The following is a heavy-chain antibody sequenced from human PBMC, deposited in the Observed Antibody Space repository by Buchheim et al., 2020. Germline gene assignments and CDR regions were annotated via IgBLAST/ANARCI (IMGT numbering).Heavy chain of an antibody. CDR3: ASSTTVTADY. J-gene: IGHJ4*02. Sequence: QVQLVESGGGVVQPGRSLRLSCAASGFTFSSYAMHWVRQAPGKGLEWVAVISYDGRNKYYADSVKGRFTLPRDNSKNTLDLQMNSLRAEDTAVYYCASSTTVTADYWGQGTL. CDR1: GFTFSSYA. V-gene: IGHV3-30-3*01. D-gene: IGHD4-11*01. CDR2: ISYDGRNK.